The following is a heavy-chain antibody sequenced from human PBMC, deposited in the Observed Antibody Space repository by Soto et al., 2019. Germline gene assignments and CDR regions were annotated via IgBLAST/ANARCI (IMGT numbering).Heavy chain of an antibody. CDR1: GGTFSSYA. CDR2: IIPISVTA. CDR3: ARSQGSRTSLEIYYYYYYGMDV. Sequence: QVQLVQSGVEVKKPGSSVKVSCKASGGTFSSYAISWVRQAPGQRLEWMGEIIPISVTANYAQKFQARVTSTADESTSTAYMEMSSLRSEDTAVYYCARSQGSRTSLEIYYYYYYGMDVWGQGTTVTVSS. J-gene: IGHJ6*02. V-gene: IGHV1-69*01. D-gene: IGHD2-2*01.